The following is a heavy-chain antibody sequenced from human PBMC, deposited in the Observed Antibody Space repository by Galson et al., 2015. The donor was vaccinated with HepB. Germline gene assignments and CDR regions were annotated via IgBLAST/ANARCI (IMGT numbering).Heavy chain of an antibody. D-gene: IGHD6-19*01. CDR1: GFTFSSYA. Sequence: LRLSCAASGFTFSSYAMSWVRQAPGKGLEWVSAISGSGGSTYYADSVKGRFTISRDNSKNTLYLQMNSLRAEDTAVYYCANEDRDSSGWYEGFDPWGQGTLVTVSS. V-gene: IGHV3-23*01. J-gene: IGHJ5*02. CDR3: ANEDRDSSGWYEGFDP. CDR2: ISGSGGST.